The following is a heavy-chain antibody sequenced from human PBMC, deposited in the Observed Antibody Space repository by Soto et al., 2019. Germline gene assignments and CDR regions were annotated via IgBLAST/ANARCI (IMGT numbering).Heavy chain of an antibody. D-gene: IGHD1-26*01. Sequence: EVQLVESGGGLVQPGGSLRLSCVISGSTLSSHWMTWVRQAPGKGLEREASINQDGFGKHYLDSVKGRFTISRDTAKSSLYLQMDSLRVEDTAVYYCAKDHGSGSYPYWGQGTLVTVS. CDR3: AKDHGSGSYPY. CDR2: INQDGFGK. J-gene: IGHJ4*02. CDR1: GSTLSSHW. V-gene: IGHV3-7*05.